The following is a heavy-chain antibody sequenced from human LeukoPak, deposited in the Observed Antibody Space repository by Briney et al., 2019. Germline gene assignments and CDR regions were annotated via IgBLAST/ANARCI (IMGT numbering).Heavy chain of an antibody. J-gene: IGHJ4*02. Sequence: SQTLSLTCAISGDSVSSNSAAWNWIRQSPSRGLEWLGRTYYRSKWYNDYAVSVKSRITINPDTSKNQFSLQLNSVTPEDTAVYYCARAPFRDDSSGHYAFFFDYWGQGTLVTVSS. D-gene: IGHD3-22*01. CDR2: TYYRSKWYN. CDR3: ARAPFRDDSSGHYAFFFDY. CDR1: GDSVSSNSAA. V-gene: IGHV6-1*01.